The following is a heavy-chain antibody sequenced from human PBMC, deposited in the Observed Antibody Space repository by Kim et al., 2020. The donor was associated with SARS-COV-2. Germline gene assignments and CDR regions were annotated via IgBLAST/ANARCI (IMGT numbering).Heavy chain of an antibody. CDR3: ARGKRLGHARDAFDI. Sequence: SETLSLTCTVSGGSISSYYWSWIRQPPGKGLEWIGYIYYSGSTNYNPSLKSRVTISVDTSKNQFSLKLSSVTAADTAVYYCARGKRLGHARDAFDIWGQGTMVTVSS. CDR1: GGSISSYY. D-gene: IGHD7-27*01. CDR2: IYYSGST. V-gene: IGHV4-59*01. J-gene: IGHJ3*02.